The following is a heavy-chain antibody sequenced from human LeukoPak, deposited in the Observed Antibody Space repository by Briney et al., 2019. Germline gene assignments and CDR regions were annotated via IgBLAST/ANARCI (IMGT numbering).Heavy chain of an antibody. CDR1: GFTFSSYG. J-gene: IGHJ4*02. CDR3: AKTAGRHSGYDLGY. D-gene: IGHD5-12*01. V-gene: IGHV3-33*06. CDR2: IWYDGSNK. Sequence: TGRSLRLSCAASGFTFSSYGMHWVRQAPGKGLEWVAVIWYDGSNKYCADSVKGRFTISRDNSKNTLYLQMNSLRAEDTAVYYCAKTAGRHSGYDLGYWGQGTLVTVSS.